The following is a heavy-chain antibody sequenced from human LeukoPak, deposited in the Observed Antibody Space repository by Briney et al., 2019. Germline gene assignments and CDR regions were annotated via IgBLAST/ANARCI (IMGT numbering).Heavy chain of an antibody. J-gene: IGHJ4*02. D-gene: IGHD5-18*01. CDR1: GGSVSSSSYF. Sequence: SETLSLTCTVSGGSVSSSSYFWGWIRRPPGKGLEWIGSIYYSGATYYNPSLKSRVTISVDTSKNQFSLKLSSVTAADTAVYYCARIVGYSYGYSDYWGQGTLVTVSS. CDR2: IYYSGAT. V-gene: IGHV4-39*01. CDR3: ARIVGYSYGYSDY.